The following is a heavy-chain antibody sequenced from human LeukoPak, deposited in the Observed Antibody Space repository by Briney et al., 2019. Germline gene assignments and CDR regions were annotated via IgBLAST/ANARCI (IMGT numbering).Heavy chain of an antibody. CDR1: GFTFSSYA. Sequence: PGGSLRLSCAASGFTFSSYAMSWVRQAPGKGLDWVSAISGSGGSTYYADSVKGRFTISRDNSKNTLYLQIDSLRAEDTAVYYCAKLDHIAARPDNAFAIWGQGTMVTVSS. CDR3: AKLDHIAARPDNAFAI. D-gene: IGHD6-6*01. V-gene: IGHV3-23*01. CDR2: ISGSGGST. J-gene: IGHJ3*02.